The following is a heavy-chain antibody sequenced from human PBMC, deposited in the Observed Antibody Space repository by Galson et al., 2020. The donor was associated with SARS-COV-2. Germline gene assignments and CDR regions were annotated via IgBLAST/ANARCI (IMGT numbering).Heavy chain of an antibody. CDR2: IWHDGSNN. V-gene: IGHV3-33*06. CDR1: GFTFSSYG. D-gene: IGHD2-15*01. CDR3: AKDSSLGGYCSGGSGYFGSNAFDC. J-gene: IGHJ3*01. Sequence: GGSLRLSCAASGFTFSSYGMHWVRQAPGKGLEWVAVIWHDGSNNYNADSVKGRFTISRGNTKHTVYLQMNSLRAEVTAVYYCAKDSSLGGYCSGGSGYFGSNAFDCWGQGTMVTVAS.